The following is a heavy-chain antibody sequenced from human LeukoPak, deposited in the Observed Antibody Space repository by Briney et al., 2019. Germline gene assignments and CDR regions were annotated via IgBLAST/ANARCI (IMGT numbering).Heavy chain of an antibody. CDR1: GGSISSSSYY. CDR2: IYYSGST. Sequence: TASETLSLTCTVSGGSISSSSYYWGWIRQPPGKGLEWIGSIYYSGSTYYNPSLKSRVTISVDTSKNQFSLKLSSVTAADTAVYYCARDELLLWFGELFSGAFDIWGQGTMVTVSS. V-gene: IGHV4-39*07. J-gene: IGHJ3*02. CDR3: ARDELLLWFGELFSGAFDI. D-gene: IGHD3-10*01.